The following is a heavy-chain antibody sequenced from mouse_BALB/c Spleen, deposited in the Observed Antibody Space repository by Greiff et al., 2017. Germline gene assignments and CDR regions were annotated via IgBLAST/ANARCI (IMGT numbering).Heavy chain of an antibody. CDR3: ARSGGGTLAMDY. D-gene: IGHD4-1*01. CDR2: INPSTGYT. J-gene: IGHJ4*01. Sequence: QVQLQQSGAELAKPGASVKMSCKASGYTFTSYWMHWVKQRPGQGLEWIGHINPSTGYTEYNQKFKDKATLTADKSSSTAYMQLSSLTSEDSAVYYCARSGGGTLAMDYWGQGTSVTVSS. CDR1: GYTFTSYW. V-gene: IGHV1-7*01.